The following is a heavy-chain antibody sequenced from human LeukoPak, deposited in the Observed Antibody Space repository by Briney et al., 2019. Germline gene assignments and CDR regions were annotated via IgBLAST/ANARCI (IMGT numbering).Heavy chain of an antibody. CDR2: ISPSGGIT. V-gene: IGHV3-23*01. J-gene: IGHJ4*02. Sequence: PGGSLRLSCAASGFTFSSHGMNWVRQAPGKGLEWVSGISPSGGITYYTDSVKGRFTISRDNSKNTVSLQMNSLRAEDTAVYYCAKDRAYYSDSSGYYLVRAYDYWGQGTLVTVSS. D-gene: IGHD3-22*01. CDR1: GFTFSSHG. CDR3: AKDRAYYSDSSGYYLVRAYDY.